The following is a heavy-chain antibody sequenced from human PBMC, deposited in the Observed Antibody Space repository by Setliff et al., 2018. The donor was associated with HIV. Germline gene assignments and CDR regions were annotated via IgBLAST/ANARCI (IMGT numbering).Heavy chain of an antibody. CDR3: ARGRFWSVAGAYNWFDP. J-gene: IGHJ5*02. V-gene: IGHV4-34*01. CDR1: GGSFSTYY. Sequence: PSETLSLTCAVYGGSFSTYYWSWIRQSPGKGLEWIGEINHSGSTNYNPSLKSRVTISVDTSKNQFSLKLSSVTAADTAEYYCARGRFWSVAGAYNWFDPWGQGTLVTVSS. D-gene: IGHD6-19*01. CDR2: INHSGST.